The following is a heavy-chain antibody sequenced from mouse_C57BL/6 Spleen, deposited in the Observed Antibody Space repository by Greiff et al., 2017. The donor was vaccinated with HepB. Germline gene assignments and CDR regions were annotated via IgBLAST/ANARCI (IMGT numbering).Heavy chain of an antibody. CDR1: GYTFTDYN. V-gene: IGHV1-18*01. Sequence: EVKLQESGPELVKPGASVKIPCKASGYTFTDYNMAWVKQSHGKSLEWIGDINPNNGGTIYNQKFKGKATLTVDKSSRTAYMELRSLTSEDTAVYDCARRIGQKEMDDWGQGTSVTGSS. J-gene: IGHJ4*01. D-gene: IGHD3-3*01. CDR2: INPNNGGT. CDR3: ARRIGQKEMDD.